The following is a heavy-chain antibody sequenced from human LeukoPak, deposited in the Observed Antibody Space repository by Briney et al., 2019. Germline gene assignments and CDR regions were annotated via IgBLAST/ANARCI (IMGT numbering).Heavy chain of an antibody. CDR2: INHSGST. CDR1: GGSFSGYY. Sequence: SETLSLTCAVYGGSFSGYYWSWIRQPPGKGLEWIGEINHSGSTNYNPSLKSRVTISVDTSKNQFSLKLSSVTAADTAVYYCARDRGYCSGGSCYRWFDPWGQGTLVTVSS. J-gene: IGHJ5*02. CDR3: ARDRGYCSGGSCYRWFDP. D-gene: IGHD2-15*01. V-gene: IGHV4-34*01.